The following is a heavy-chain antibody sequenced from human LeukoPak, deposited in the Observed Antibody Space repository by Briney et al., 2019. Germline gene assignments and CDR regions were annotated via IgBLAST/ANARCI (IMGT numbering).Heavy chain of an antibody. CDR2: IYYSGST. CDR1: GGSISSYY. CDR3: ARGYYSNYVYYYYGMDV. J-gene: IGHJ6*02. D-gene: IGHD4-11*01. V-gene: IGHV4-59*01. Sequence: SETLSLTCTVSGGSISSYYWSWIRQPPGKGLEWSGYIYYSGSTNYNPSLKRRVTISVDTSKNQFSLQLTSVTAADTAVYYCARGYYSNYVYYYYGMDVWGQGTTVTVSS.